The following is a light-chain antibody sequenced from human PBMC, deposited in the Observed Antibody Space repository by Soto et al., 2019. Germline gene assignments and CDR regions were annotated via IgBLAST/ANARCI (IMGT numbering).Light chain of an antibody. CDR2: RDN. CDR3: AAWDDSLRGVV. V-gene: IGLV1-47*01. CDR1: SSNIGSNF. J-gene: IGLJ2*01. Sequence: QSVLTQPPSASGTPGQRVTIPCSGSSSNIGSNFVNWYQQLPGTAPKLLVYRDNQRPSGVPDRFSGSKSGTSASLAISGLRSDDEADYYCAAWDDSLRGVVFGGGTKLTVL.